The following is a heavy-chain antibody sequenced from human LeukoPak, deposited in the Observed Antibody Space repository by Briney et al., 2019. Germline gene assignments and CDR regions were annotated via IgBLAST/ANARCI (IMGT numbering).Heavy chain of an antibody. CDR1: GGSISSSSYC. CDR3: ARLLYDSRGYYYFDY. CDR2: IYYSGST. Sequence: SETLSLTCTVSGGSISSSSYCWGWIRQPPGKGLEWIGNIYYSGSTYYNPSLKSRLTTSVDTSKNQFSLKLSSVTAADTAVYYCARLLYDSRGYYYFDYWGQGSLVTVSS. V-gene: IGHV4-39*01. J-gene: IGHJ4*02. D-gene: IGHD3-22*01.